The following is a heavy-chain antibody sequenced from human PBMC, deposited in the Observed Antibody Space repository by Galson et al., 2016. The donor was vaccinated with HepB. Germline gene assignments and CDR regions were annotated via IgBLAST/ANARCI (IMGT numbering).Heavy chain of an antibody. J-gene: IGHJ6*02. Sequence: SETLSPTCSVSGGSISTYYWSWIRQPPGKGLEWIGYIYYSGNTKYHPSLKSRVPISVNPSKNQLSLKLTSVNAADTAVYYCARRGIFGVVGGLDVWGQGTTVAVSS. CDR2: IYYSGNT. D-gene: IGHD3-3*01. V-gene: IGHV4-59*12. CDR1: GGSISTYY. CDR3: ARRGIFGVVGGLDV.